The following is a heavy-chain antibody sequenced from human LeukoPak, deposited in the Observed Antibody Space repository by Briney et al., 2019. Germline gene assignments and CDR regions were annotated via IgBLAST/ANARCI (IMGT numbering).Heavy chain of an antibody. D-gene: IGHD4-17*01. J-gene: IGHJ4*02. CDR1: GFTFSTYS. CDR2: ISSSSSTI. Sequence: PGGSLRLSCAASGFTFSTYSMNWVRQAPGKGLEWVSYISSSSSTIYYADSVKGRFTISRDNGKNSLYLQMNSLRDEDTAVYYCASLRFYGDYADYWGQGTRVTGSS. V-gene: IGHV3-48*02. CDR3: ASLRFYGDYADY.